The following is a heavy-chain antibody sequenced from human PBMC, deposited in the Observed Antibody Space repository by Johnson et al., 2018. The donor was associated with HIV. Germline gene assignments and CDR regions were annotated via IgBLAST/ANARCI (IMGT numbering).Heavy chain of an antibody. V-gene: IGHV3-23*04. CDR2: ISSGGST. CDR1: GFTFSNYA. J-gene: IGHJ3*02. D-gene: IGHD6-13*01. Sequence: VQLVESGGGLVQPAGSLRLSCAASGFTFSNYAMTWVRQVAGKGLEWVSVISSGGSTYYADSVKGRFTVSRDNSKNTLYLQMSSLRAEDTAVYYCAKDQIPAAASRAFDIWGQGTMVTVSS. CDR3: AKDQIPAAASRAFDI.